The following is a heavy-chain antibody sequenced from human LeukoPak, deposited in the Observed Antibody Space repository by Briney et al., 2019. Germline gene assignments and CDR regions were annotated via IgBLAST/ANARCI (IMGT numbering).Heavy chain of an antibody. J-gene: IGHJ4*02. CDR1: EFTFSSYG. CDR2: ISYDGSNK. CDR3: AKDLAAAGLR. D-gene: IGHD6-13*01. Sequence: GGSLRLSCAASEFTFSSYGMHWVRQAPGKGLEWVAVISYDGSNKYYADSVKGRFTISRDNSKNTLYLQMNSLRAEDTAVYYCAKDLAAAGLRWGQGTLVTVSS. V-gene: IGHV3-30*18.